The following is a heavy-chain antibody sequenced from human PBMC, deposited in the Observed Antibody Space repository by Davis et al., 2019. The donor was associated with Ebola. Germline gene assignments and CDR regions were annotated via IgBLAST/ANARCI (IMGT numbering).Heavy chain of an antibody. J-gene: IGHJ4*02. Sequence: GESLKTSCAASGFTFSSYGMHWVRQAPGKGLEWVAVISYDGSNKYYADSVKGRFTISRDNSKNTLYLQMNSLRAEDTAVYYCARDKGSITMIEDYWGQGTLVTVSS. CDR1: GFTFSSYG. V-gene: IGHV3-30*03. D-gene: IGHD3-22*01. CDR2: ISYDGSNK. CDR3: ARDKGSITMIEDY.